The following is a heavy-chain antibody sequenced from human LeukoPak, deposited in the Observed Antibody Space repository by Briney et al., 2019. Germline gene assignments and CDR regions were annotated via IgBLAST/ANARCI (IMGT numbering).Heavy chain of an antibody. CDR1: GFTFSSYG. CDR2: IWYDGGNK. CDR3: AKDDYILTGYYYFDY. Sequence: SGGSLRLSCAASGFTFSSYGMHWVRQAPGKGLEWVAFIWYDGGNKYYADSVKGRFTISRDNSKNTLYLQMNSLRAEDTAVYYCAKDDYILTGYYYFDYWGQGTLVTVSS. J-gene: IGHJ4*02. V-gene: IGHV3-30*02. D-gene: IGHD3-9*01.